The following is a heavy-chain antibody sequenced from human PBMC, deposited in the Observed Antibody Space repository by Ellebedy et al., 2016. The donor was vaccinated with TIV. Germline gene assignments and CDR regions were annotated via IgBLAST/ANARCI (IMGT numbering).Heavy chain of an antibody. D-gene: IGHD6-25*01. V-gene: IGHV4-61*05. CDR1: GGSISSSRYY. CDR2: IYYSGST. Sequence: SETLSLXXTVSGGSISSSRYYWSWIRQPPGKGLEWIGYIYYSGSTNYNPSLKSRVTISVDTSKNQFSLKLSSVTAADTAVYYCARGQAALDYWGQGTLVTVSS. CDR3: ARGQAALDY. J-gene: IGHJ4*02.